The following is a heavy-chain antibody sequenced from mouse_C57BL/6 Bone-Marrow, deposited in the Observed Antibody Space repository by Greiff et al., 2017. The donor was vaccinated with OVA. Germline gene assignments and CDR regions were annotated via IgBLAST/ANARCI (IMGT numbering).Heavy chain of an antibody. D-gene: IGHD3-2*02. J-gene: IGHJ2*01. CDR2: IDPSDSYT. CDR3: ARWGTAQASDD. CDR1: GYTFTSYW. V-gene: IGHV1-50*01. Sequence: VQLKQPGAELVKPGASVKLSCKASGYTFTSYWMQWVKQRPGQGLEWIGEIDPSDSYTNYNQKFKGKATLTVDTSSSTAYMQLSSLTSEDSAVYYCARWGTAQASDDWGQGTTLTVSS.